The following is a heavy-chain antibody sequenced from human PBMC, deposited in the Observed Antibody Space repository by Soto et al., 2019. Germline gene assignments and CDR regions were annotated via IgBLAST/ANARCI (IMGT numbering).Heavy chain of an antibody. CDR3: ARRLDSGYDMGGDAFDI. CDR1: GGSISSSSYY. D-gene: IGHD5-12*01. J-gene: IGHJ3*02. V-gene: IGHV4-39*01. CDR2: IYYSGST. Sequence: SETLSLTCTVSGGSISSSSYYWGWIRQPPGKGLEWIGSIYYSGSTYYNPSLKSRVTISVDTSKNQFSLKLSSVTAADTAVYYCARRLDSGYDMGGDAFDIWGQGTMVTVSS.